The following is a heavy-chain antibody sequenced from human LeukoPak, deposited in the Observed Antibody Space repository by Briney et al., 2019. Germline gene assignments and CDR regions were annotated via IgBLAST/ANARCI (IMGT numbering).Heavy chain of an antibody. D-gene: IGHD6-19*01. J-gene: IGHJ6*04. CDR1: GFTFSSYS. CDR2: ISRSGSTI. V-gene: IGHV3-48*04. CDR3: ARDYPGGYSSGFSYGMDV. Sequence: PGGPLRLSCAASGFTFSSYSMNWVRQAPGKGLEWVSYISRSGSTIYYADSVKGRFTISRDNAKKSLYLQMNSLRAEDTAVYYCARDYPGGYSSGFSYGMDVWGKGTTVTVSS.